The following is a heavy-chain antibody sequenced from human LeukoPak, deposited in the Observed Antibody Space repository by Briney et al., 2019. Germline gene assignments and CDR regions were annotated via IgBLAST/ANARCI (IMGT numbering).Heavy chain of an antibody. V-gene: IGHV4-59*01. CDR1: GGSISSYY. D-gene: IGHD3-10*01. CDR3: GRDVYGSGAGGFDP. CDR2: IYYSGST. Sequence: SETLSLTCTVSGGSISSYYWSWIRQPPGKGLEWIGYIYYSGSTNYNPSLKSRVTISVDTSKNQFSPKLSSVTAADTAVYYCGRDVYGSGAGGFDPWAREPWSPSPQ. J-gene: IGHJ5*02.